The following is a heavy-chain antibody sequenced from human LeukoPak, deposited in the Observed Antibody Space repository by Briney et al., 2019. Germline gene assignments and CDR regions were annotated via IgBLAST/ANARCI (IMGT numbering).Heavy chain of an antibody. CDR1: GFTFSSYW. J-gene: IGHJ5*02. CDR3: AREARNSGYDFWFDP. D-gene: IGHD5-12*01. Sequence: GGSLRLSCAASGFTFSSYWMHWVRQAPGKGLVWVSRINSDGSSTSYADSVKGRFTISRDNAKNTLYLQMNSLRAEDTAVYYYAREARNSGYDFWFDPWGQGTLVTVSS. V-gene: IGHV3-74*01. CDR2: INSDGSST.